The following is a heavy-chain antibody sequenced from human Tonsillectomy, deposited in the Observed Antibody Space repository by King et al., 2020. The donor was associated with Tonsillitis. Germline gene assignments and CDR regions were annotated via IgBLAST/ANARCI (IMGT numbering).Heavy chain of an antibody. V-gene: IGHV3-23*04. CDR2: ISGSGGST. Sequence: VQLVESGGGLVQPGGSLRLSCAASGFTFSSYAMSWVRQAPGKGLEWVSVISGSGGSTYYADSVKGRFTISRDNSKNTLYLQMNSLGVEDTAVYYCAKDSGSRSLWPLRAAIMDVWGQGTTVTVSS. D-gene: IGHD6-25*01. CDR1: GFTFSSYA. J-gene: IGHJ6*02. CDR3: AKDSGSRSLWPLRAAIMDV.